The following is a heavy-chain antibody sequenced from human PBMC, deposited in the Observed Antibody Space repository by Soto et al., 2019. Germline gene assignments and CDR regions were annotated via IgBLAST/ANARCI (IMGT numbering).Heavy chain of an antibody. CDR1: DGTIGDYD. CDR2: IYYSGST. J-gene: IGHJ4*02. V-gene: IGHV4-59*01. Sequence: LQTLCLTCSVSDGTIGDYDGSWIRQPPGKGLEWIGYIYYSGSTNYNPSLKSRVTISVDTSKNQFSLKLSSVTAADTALYYCARTYGRNFDYWGQGTLVTVSS. D-gene: IGHD3-10*01. CDR3: ARTYGRNFDY.